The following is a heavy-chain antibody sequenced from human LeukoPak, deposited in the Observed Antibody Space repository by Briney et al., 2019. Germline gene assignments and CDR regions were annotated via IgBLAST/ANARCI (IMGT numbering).Heavy chain of an antibody. Sequence: PGGSLRLSCAASGFTLDDYAMHWVRQAPGKGLEWVSLISGDGGSTYYADSVKGRFTISRDNSKNSLYLQMNSLRTEDTALYYCAKDIYYYDSSGLFQHWGRGTLVTVSS. V-gene: IGHV3-43*02. J-gene: IGHJ1*01. CDR2: ISGDGGST. D-gene: IGHD3-22*01. CDR1: GFTLDDYA. CDR3: AKDIYYYDSSGLFQH.